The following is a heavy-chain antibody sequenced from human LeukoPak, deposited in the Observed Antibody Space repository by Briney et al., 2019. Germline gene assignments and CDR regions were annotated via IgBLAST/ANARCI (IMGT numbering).Heavy chain of an antibody. V-gene: IGHV1-69*02. CDR1: GGTFSSYT. Sequence: ASVKVSCKASGGTFSSYTISWVRQAPGQGLEWMGRIIPILGIANYAQKFQGRVTITADKSTSTAYMELSSLRSEDTAVYYCASPRALYCSSTSCQTANGAFDIWGQGTMVTVSS. CDR2: IIPILGIA. D-gene: IGHD2-2*01. CDR3: ASPRALYCSSTSCQTANGAFDI. J-gene: IGHJ3*02.